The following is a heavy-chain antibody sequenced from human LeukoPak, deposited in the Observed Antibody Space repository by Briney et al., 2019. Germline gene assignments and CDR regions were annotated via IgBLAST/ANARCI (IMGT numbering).Heavy chain of an antibody. CDR3: ARGGGGNSFAFDI. J-gene: IGHJ3*02. D-gene: IGHD4-23*01. CDR1: GGSFSGYY. Sequence: SETLSLTCAVYGGSFSGYYWSWIRQPPGKGLEWIGEINHSGSTNYNPSLKSRVTISVDTSKNQFSLKLSSVTAADTAVYYCARGGGGNSFAFDIWAKGQWSPSLQ. V-gene: IGHV4-34*01. CDR2: INHSGST.